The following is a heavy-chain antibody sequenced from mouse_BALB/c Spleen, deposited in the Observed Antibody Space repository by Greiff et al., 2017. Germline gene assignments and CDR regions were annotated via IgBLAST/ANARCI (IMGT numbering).Heavy chain of an antibody. CDR2: ISYSGST. CDR1: GDSITSGY. Sequence: EVQLQESGPSLVKPSQTLSLTCSVTGDSITSGYWNWIRKFPGNKLEYMGYISYSGSTYYNPSLRSRISITRDTSKNQYYLQLNSVTTEDTATYYCAPSITTATWFAYWGQGTLVTVSA. D-gene: IGHD1-2*01. CDR3: APSITTATWFAY. V-gene: IGHV3-8*02. J-gene: IGHJ3*01.